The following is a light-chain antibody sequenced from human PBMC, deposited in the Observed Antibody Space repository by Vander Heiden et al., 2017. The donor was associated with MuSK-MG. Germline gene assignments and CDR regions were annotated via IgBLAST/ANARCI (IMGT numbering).Light chain of an antibody. V-gene: IGLV2-14*01. J-gene: IGLJ2*01. CDR3: SSYTSSSRV. CDR2: DVS. Sequence: QSALTQPASVSGSPGQSITISCTGTSRDVGGYNYVSWYQQHPGKAPILMIYDVSNRPSGVSNRFSGSKSGNTASLTISGLQAEDEADYYCSSYTSSSRVFGGGTKL. CDR1: SRDVGGYNY.